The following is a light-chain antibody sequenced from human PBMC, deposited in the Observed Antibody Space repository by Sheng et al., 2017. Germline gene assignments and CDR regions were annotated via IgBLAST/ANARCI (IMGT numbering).Light chain of an antibody. J-gene: IGKJ4*01. CDR1: QSVSSSY. CDR3: QQRFNWPLS. Sequence: EIVLTQSPGTLSLSPGERATLSCRASQSVSSSYLAWYQQKPGQAPRLLIYGASSRATGIPDRFSGSGSGTDFTLTISRLEPEDCAVYFCQQRFNWPLSFGGGTKVE. V-gene: IGKV3D-20*02. CDR2: GAS.